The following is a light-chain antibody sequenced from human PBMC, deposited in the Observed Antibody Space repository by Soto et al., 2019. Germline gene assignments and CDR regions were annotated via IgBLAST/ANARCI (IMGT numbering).Light chain of an antibody. Sequence: QSVLTQPASVSGSSGQSITISRTGTSSDVGSYNLVSWHQQHPGKAPKLIIYEGDKRPSGVSNRFSGSKSGNTASLTISGLQAEDEADYYCCSYSYGSTLVFGGGTKVTVL. J-gene: IGLJ2*01. CDR2: EGD. V-gene: IGLV2-23*01. CDR1: SSDVGSYNL. CDR3: CSYSYGSTLV.